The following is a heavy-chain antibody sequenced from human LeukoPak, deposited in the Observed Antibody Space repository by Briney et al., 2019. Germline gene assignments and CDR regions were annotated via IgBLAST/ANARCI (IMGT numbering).Heavy chain of an antibody. CDR1: GGSISSYY. D-gene: IGHD2-2*02. Sequence: SETLSLTCTVSGGSISSYYWSWIRQPAGKGLEWIGRIYTSVSTNYNPSLKSRVTMSVDTSKNQFSLKLSSVTAADTAVYYCARWSRDIVVVPAAIRPYYYYMDVWGKGTTVTVSS. CDR3: ARWSRDIVVVPAAIRPYYYYMDV. J-gene: IGHJ6*03. V-gene: IGHV4-4*07. CDR2: IYTSVST.